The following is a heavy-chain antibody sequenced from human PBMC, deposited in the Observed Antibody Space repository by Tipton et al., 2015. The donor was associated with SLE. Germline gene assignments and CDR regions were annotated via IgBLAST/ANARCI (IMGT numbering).Heavy chain of an antibody. CDR3: ARKWGI. J-gene: IGHJ3*02. Sequence: TLSLTCTVSGGSISSYYWSWIRQPAGGGLEWIGRIHFSGLTHYNPSLKSRLTMSLDTSQNQFSLKLSSMTAADTAMYFCARKWGIWGQGTRVTVSS. V-gene: IGHV4-4*07. CDR1: GGSISSYY. D-gene: IGHD2-8*01. CDR2: IHFSGLT.